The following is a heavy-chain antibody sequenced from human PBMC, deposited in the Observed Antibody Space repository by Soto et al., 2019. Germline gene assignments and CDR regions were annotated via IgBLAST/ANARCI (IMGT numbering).Heavy chain of an antibody. V-gene: IGHV1-18*01. Sequence: ASVKVSCKASGYTFTSYGISWVRQAPGQGLEWTGWISAYNDNANYAQKLQGRVTMTTDTSTSTAYMELRSLRSDDTAVYYCAREYCSRTSCYGGDHCGQGTPVTVSS. CDR2: ISAYNDNA. CDR1: GYTFTSYG. CDR3: AREYCSRTSCYGGDH. J-gene: IGHJ5*02. D-gene: IGHD2-2*01.